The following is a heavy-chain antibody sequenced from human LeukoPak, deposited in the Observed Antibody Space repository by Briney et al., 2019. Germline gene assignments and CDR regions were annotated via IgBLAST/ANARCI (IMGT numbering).Heavy chain of an antibody. CDR1: GFTFDDYA. CDR2: ISWNSGSI. D-gene: IGHD4-17*01. CDR3: AKDYDYGDSPYAFDI. Sequence: GGSLRLSCAASGFTFDDYAMHWVRQAPGKGLEWVSGISWNSGSIGYADSVKGRFTISRDNAKNSLYLQMNSLRAEDTALYYCAKDYDYGDSPYAFDIWGQGTMVTVSS. J-gene: IGHJ3*02. V-gene: IGHV3-9*01.